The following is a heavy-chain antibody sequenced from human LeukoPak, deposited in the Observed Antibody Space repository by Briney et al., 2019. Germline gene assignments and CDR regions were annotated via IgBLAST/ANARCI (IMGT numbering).Heavy chain of an antibody. CDR3: GRGNYYGVDI. J-gene: IGHJ6*02. Sequence: PGGSLRLSCAASGFTFSNYWMHWVRQAPGKGLVWVSRTNSDGSTTGHADSVKGRFTISRDNAKNTLFLQLNSLRVEDTAVYYCGRGNYYGVDIWGQGTTVAVSS. CDR1: GFTFSNYW. CDR2: TNSDGSTT. V-gene: IGHV3-74*01.